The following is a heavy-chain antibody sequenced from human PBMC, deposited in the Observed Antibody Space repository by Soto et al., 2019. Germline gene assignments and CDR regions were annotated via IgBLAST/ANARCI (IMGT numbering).Heavy chain of an antibody. CDR3: AKDAKYSGHYFDY. J-gene: IGHJ4*02. V-gene: IGHV3-30*18. D-gene: IGHD1-26*01. Sequence: GGSLRLSCAASGFTFSSYGMHWVRQAPGKGLEWVAVISYDGSNKYYADSVKGRFTISRDNSKNTLYLQMNSLRAEDTAVYYCAKDAKYSGHYFDYWGEGTLVTVSS. CDR2: ISYDGSNK. CDR1: GFTFSSYG.